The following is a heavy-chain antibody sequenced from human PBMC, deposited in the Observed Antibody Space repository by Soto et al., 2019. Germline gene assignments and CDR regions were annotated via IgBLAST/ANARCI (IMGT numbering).Heavy chain of an antibody. J-gene: IGHJ5*02. CDR1: GFSLSTSGVG. CDR2: IYWDDDK. V-gene: IGHV2-5*02. CDR3: AHRPNSWRWFDP. D-gene: IGHD1-20*01. Sequence: QITLKESGPTLVKPTQTLTLTCTFSGFSLSTSGVGVGWIRQPPGKALEWLALIYWDDDKRYSPSLKSRLTITKNTSKNQVVLTMTNMDTVDTATYYCAHRPNSWRWFDPWGQGTLVTVSS.